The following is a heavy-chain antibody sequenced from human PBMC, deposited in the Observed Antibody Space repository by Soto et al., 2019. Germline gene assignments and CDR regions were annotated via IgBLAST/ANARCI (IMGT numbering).Heavy chain of an antibody. V-gene: IGHV3-30-3*01. CDR1: GFTFSHYA. Sequence: QVQLVESGGGVVQPGRSLRLSCAASGFTFSHYAMHWVRQVPGKGLEWVTFISYDGSNKYYADSVKGRFTVSRDNSKNTLYLQMNSLRTEDTAVYYCARDKSPYSFTWTNNWFDPRGQGTLVTVSS. J-gene: IGHJ5*02. CDR2: ISYDGSNK. D-gene: IGHD6-13*01. CDR3: ARDKSPYSFTWTNNWFDP.